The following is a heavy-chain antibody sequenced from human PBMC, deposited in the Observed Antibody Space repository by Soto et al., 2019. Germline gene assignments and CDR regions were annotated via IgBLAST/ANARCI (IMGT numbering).Heavy chain of an antibody. CDR2: IYYSGST. D-gene: IGHD5-18*01. CDR3: ARRRYGQDSLLDY. Sequence: SETLSLTCTVSGGSISSGDYYWSWIRQPPGKGLEWIGYIYYSGSTYYNPSLKSRVTISVDTSKNQFSLKLSSVTAADTAVYYCARRRYGQDSLLDYWGQGTLVTVSS. CDR1: GGSISSGDYY. J-gene: IGHJ4*02. V-gene: IGHV4-30-4*01.